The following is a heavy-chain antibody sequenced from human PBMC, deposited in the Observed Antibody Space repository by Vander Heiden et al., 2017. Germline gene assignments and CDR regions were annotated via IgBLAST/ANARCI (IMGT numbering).Heavy chain of an antibody. Sequence: QVQLVESGGGVVQSGRSLRLSCAALGFTFKTYGMHGVRQAPGKGLEWLAIIWYDGNTKDYADSVKGRFTISRDNSKNTLYLEMSSLRVEDTAIYYCARAGSDIAVAGPFDFWGQGTLVTVSS. J-gene: IGHJ4*02. CDR1: GFTFKTYG. V-gene: IGHV3-33*01. D-gene: IGHD6-19*01. CDR3: ARAGSDIAVAGPFDF. CDR2: IWYDGNTK.